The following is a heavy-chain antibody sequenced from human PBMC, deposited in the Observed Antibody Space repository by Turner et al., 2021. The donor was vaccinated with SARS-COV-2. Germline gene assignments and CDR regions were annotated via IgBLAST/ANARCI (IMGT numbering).Heavy chain of an antibody. CDR1: GGSISTTTHY. CDR2: ISYTGRT. CDR3: ARQGGVDY. J-gene: IGHJ4*02. Sequence: QLQLQESGPGLVKPSETLSLTCAVSGGSISTTTHYWGWLRQPPGKGLEWIGSISYTGRTFYTPSLKSRVTLSMDTSKNHFSLKVTSVTAADTAVYYCARQGGVDYWGQGTLVTVSS. V-gene: IGHV4-39*01.